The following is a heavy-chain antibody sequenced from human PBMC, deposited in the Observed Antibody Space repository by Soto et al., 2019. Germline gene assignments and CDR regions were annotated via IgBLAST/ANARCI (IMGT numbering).Heavy chain of an antibody. CDR3: ATADEYDILTGYYNSLANDAFDI. Sequence: GASVKVSCKVSGYTLTELSMHWVRQAPGKGLEWMGGFDPEDGETIYAQKFQGRVTMTEDTSTDTAYMELSSLRSEDTAVYYCATADEYDILTGYYNSLANDAFDIWGQGTMVTVSS. D-gene: IGHD3-9*01. CDR1: GYTLTELS. V-gene: IGHV1-24*01. CDR2: FDPEDGET. J-gene: IGHJ3*02.